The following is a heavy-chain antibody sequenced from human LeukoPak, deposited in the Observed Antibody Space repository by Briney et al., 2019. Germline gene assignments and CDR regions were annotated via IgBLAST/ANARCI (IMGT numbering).Heavy chain of an antibody. J-gene: IGHJ4*02. CDR3: ARGGDYGDFDY. CDR2: IYYSGST. V-gene: IGHV4-31*03. D-gene: IGHD4-17*01. Sequence: SETLSLTCTVSGGSISSGGYYWSWIRQHPGKGLEWIGYIYYSGSTYYNSSLKSRVTISVDTSKNQFSLKLSSVTAADTAVYYCARGGDYGDFDYWGQGTLVAVSS. CDR1: GGSISSGGYY.